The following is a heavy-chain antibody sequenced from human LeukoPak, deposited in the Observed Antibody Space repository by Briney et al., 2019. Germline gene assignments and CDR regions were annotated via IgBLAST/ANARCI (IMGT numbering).Heavy chain of an antibody. D-gene: IGHD4-17*01. Sequence: PGGSLRLSCAAFGVAVSGYWMNWVRQAPGKGLVWVARINSDGSSTSHADSVKGRFTISRDNAKNTLYLQMNSLRVDDTAVYYWARDPKYGDLDYWGLGTLVTVSS. CDR2: INSDGSST. CDR3: ARDPKYGDLDY. CDR1: GVAVSGYW. V-gene: IGHV3-74*01. J-gene: IGHJ4*02.